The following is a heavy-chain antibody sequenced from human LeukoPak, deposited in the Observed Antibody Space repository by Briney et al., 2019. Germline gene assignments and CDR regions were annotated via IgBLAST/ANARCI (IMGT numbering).Heavy chain of an antibody. Sequence: PSETLSLTCTVSGGSISPYFWSWMRQTPGKGLEWIGYISYTGSTNYNPALKSRVTISVDTSKNQFSLQLTSVTAADTAVYYCARDDYRGVTNFDPWGQGTLLTVSS. D-gene: IGHD3-10*01. V-gene: IGHV4-59*01. J-gene: IGHJ5*02. CDR3: ARDDYRGVTNFDP. CDR2: ISYTGST. CDR1: GGSISPYF.